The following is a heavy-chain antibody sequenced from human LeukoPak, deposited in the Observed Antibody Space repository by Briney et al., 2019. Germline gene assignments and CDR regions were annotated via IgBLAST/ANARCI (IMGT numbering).Heavy chain of an antibody. CDR1: GYTFTAYY. Sequence: ASVKVSCKASGYTFTAYYMHWVRQAPGQGLEWMGRINPNNGGSNYAQNFQGRVTMTRVTSISTAYMELSRLTSDDTAVYYCARGIHELDYWGQGTLVTVSS. V-gene: IGHV1-2*06. CDR3: ARGIHELDY. CDR2: INPNNGGS. J-gene: IGHJ4*02.